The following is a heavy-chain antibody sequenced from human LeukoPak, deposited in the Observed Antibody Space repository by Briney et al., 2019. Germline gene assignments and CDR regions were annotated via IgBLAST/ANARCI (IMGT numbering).Heavy chain of an antibody. CDR2: IKQDGSEK. Sequence: GGSLRLSCAASGFTFRSYWMSWVRQAPGKGLEWVANIKQDGSEKYYVDSVKGRFTISRDNSKNTLYLQMNSLRAEDTAVYYCAKNGHGSGSYYPRTKYYFDYWGQGTLVTVSS. J-gene: IGHJ4*02. CDR3: AKNGHGSGSYYPRTKYYFDY. V-gene: IGHV3-7*03. CDR1: GFTFRSYW. D-gene: IGHD3-10*01.